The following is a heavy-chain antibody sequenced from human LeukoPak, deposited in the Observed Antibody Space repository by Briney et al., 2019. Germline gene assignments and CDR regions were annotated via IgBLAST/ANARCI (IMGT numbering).Heavy chain of an antibody. CDR3: ARGTQLWRHYYYYGMDV. V-gene: IGHV3-23*01. Sequence: GGSLRLSCAASGFTSSSYALNWVRQAPGKGLEWVATVSGSGDRMYHADSVKGRFTISRDNSKNTIYLQMNSLRAEDTAVYYCARGTQLWRHYYYYGMDVWGQGTTVTVSS. D-gene: IGHD5-18*01. CDR2: VSGSGDRM. J-gene: IGHJ6*02. CDR1: GFTSSSYA.